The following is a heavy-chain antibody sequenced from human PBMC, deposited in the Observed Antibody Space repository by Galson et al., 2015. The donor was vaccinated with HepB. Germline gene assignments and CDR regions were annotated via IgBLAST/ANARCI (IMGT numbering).Heavy chain of an antibody. CDR3: AHRMTTVTHSWFDP. V-gene: IGHV2-5*02. D-gene: IGHD4-17*01. J-gene: IGHJ5*02. Sequence: PALVKPTQTLTLTCTFSGFSLSTSGVGVGWIRQPPGKALEWLALIYWDDDKRYSPSLKSRLTITKDTSKNQVVLTMTNMDPVDTATYYCAHRMTTVTHSWFDPWGQGTLVTVSS. CDR1: GFSLSTSGVG. CDR2: IYWDDDK.